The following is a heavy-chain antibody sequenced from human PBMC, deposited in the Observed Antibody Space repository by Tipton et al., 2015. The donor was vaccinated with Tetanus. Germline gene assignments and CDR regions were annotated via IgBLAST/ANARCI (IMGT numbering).Heavy chain of an antibody. D-gene: IGHD2-15*01. CDR3: ARVRRGCSGGGCYSSFDP. Sequence: TLSLTCTVSGGSISSYYWSWIRQPPGEGLEWIGYISHRGSTNYNPSLKSRVTMSVDTSKNQFSLRLSSVTAADTAVYYCARVRRGCSGGGCYSSFDPWGQGGLVIVSS. CDR2: ISHRGST. V-gene: IGHV4-59*01. J-gene: IGHJ5*02. CDR1: GGSISSYY.